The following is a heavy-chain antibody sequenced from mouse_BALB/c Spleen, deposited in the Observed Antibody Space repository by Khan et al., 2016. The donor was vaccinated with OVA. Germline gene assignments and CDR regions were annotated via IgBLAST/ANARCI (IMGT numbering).Heavy chain of an antibody. Sequence: QIQLVQSGAELARPGASVKMSCKASGYTFTSYTIHWIKERPGRGLEWIGYINPSNGYTNYNQKFKDKATFTTDKSSTTAYLQLNSLTSDDSAVYNCVRDGAYHRNDGWFAYWGQGTLVTVSA. D-gene: IGHD2-14*01. CDR3: VRDGAYHRNDGWFAY. V-gene: IGHV1-4*01. CDR2: INPSNGYT. CDR1: GYTFTSYT. J-gene: IGHJ3*01.